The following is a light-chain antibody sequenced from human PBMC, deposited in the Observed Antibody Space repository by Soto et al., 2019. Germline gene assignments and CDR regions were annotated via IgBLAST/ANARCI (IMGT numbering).Light chain of an antibody. CDR1: TGAVTSGYY. J-gene: IGLJ2*01. V-gene: IGLV7-43*01. Sequence: QAVVTQEPSLTVSPGGTVTLTCASSTGAVTSGYYPNWFQQKPGQAPRALIYSISNKHSWIPARFSGSLLGGKAALTLSGVQPEDEAEYYCLLYYGGAQVFGGGTKLTVL. CDR3: LLYYGGAQV. CDR2: SIS.